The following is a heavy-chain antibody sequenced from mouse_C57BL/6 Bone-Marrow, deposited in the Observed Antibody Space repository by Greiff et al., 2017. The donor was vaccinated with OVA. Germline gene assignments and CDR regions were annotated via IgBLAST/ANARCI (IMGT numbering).Heavy chain of an antibody. Sequence: EVQRVESGGGLVKPGGSLKLSCAASGFTFSDYGMHWVRQAPEKGLEWVAYISSGSSTIYYADTVKGRFTISRDNAKNTLFLQMTSLRSEDTAMYYCARGGYLLYFDYWGQGTTLTVSS. CDR3: ARGGYLLYFDY. J-gene: IGHJ2*01. CDR2: ISSGSSTI. V-gene: IGHV5-17*01. CDR1: GFTFSDYG. D-gene: IGHD2-2*01.